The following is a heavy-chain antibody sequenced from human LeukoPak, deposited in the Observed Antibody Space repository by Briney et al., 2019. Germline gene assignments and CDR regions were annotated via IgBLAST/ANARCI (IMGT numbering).Heavy chain of an antibody. Sequence: ASVKVSCKASGYTFTSYGISWVRQAPGQGLEWMGWISAYNGNTNYAQKPQGRVTMTTDTPTSTAYMELRSLRSDDTAVYYCARDWGTSAPVGWFDPWGQGTLVTVSS. CDR2: ISAYNGNT. CDR1: GYTFTSYG. V-gene: IGHV1-18*01. CDR3: ARDWGTSAPVGWFDP. J-gene: IGHJ5*02. D-gene: IGHD1-1*01.